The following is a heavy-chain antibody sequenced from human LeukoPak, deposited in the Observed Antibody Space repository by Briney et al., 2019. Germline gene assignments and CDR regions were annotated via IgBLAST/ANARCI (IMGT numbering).Heavy chain of an antibody. Sequence: ASVKVSCKASGYTFTSYGISWVRQAPGQGLEWMGWINAYNGNTNYEQKLQGRVTMTTDTSTSTAYMELRSLRPDDTAVYYCARGDNPDTYYYGSGSYGRVDYWGQGTLVTVSS. V-gene: IGHV1-18*01. CDR3: ARGDNPDTYYYGSGSYGRVDY. D-gene: IGHD3-10*01. J-gene: IGHJ4*02. CDR1: GYTFTSYG. CDR2: INAYNGNT.